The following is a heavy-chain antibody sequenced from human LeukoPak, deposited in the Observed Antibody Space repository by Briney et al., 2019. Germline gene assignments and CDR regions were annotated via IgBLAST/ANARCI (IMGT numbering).Heavy chain of an antibody. D-gene: IGHD2-15*01. CDR3: VRGGPSTWS. Sequence: QPGGSLRLSCAASGFTFSSHDMHWVRQVPGKRPVWVSRINDDGSDTIYADSVRGRFTISRDDAKNTVYLQMNNLRAEDTAVYYCVRGGPSTWSWGQGTLVTVSS. CDR1: GFTFSSHD. J-gene: IGHJ5*02. V-gene: IGHV3-74*01. CDR2: INDDGSDT.